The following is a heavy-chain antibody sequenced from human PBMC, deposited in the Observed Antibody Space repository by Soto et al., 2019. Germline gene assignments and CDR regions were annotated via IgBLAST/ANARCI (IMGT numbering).Heavy chain of an antibody. J-gene: IGHJ6*02. D-gene: IGHD3-10*01. CDR1: GGSISSSSYY. CDR2: IYYSGST. Sequence: SETLSLTCTVSGGSISSSSYYWGWIRQPPGKGLEWIGSIYYSGSTYYNPSLKSRVTISVDTSKNQFSLKLSSVTAADTAVYYCARDYGLGGDSYYYYDMDVWGQGTTVT. CDR3: ARDYGLGGDSYYYYDMDV. V-gene: IGHV4-39*02.